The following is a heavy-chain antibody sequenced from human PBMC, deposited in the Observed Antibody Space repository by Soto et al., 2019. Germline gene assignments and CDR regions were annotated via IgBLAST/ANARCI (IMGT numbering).Heavy chain of an antibody. CDR2: ISYDGSNK. Sequence: GGSLRLSCAASGFTFSSYGMHWVRQAPGKGLEWVAVISYDGSNKYYADSVKGRFTISRDNSKNTLYLQMNSLRAEDTAVYYCAKDQRVATITSSGYYYYGMDVWGQGTTVTVSS. CDR1: GFTFSSYG. J-gene: IGHJ6*02. V-gene: IGHV3-30*18. CDR3: AKDQRVATITSSGYYYYGMDV. D-gene: IGHD5-12*01.